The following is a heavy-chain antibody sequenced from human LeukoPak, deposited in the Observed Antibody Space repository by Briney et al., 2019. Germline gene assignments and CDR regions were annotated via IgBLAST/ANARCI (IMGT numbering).Heavy chain of an antibody. CDR2: IHYGGST. CDR1: GGSISGDYY. CDR3: ARDLSLSLVRGIIISGLDP. J-gene: IGHJ5*02. D-gene: IGHD3-10*01. V-gene: IGHV4-61*08. Sequence: NSSETLSLTCTVSGGSISGDYYWTWFRQPPGKGLEWIGFIHYGGSTNYNPSPKSRLTISVDTSKNQFSLKLTSLTAADTAVYYCARDLSLSLVRGIIISGLDPWGQGTLVTVSS.